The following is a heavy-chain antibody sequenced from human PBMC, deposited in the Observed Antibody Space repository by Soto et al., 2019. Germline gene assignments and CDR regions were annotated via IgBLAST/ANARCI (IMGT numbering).Heavy chain of an antibody. Sequence: GGSLRLSCAASGFTFSSYAMSWVRQAPGKGLEWVSDISGSGGSTYYADSGKGRFTISRDNSKNTLYLQMNSLRAEDTAMYYCAKGPSLQTYFFDYWGQRTLVTVS. D-gene: IGHD3-16*02. CDR3: AKGPSLQTYFFDY. CDR1: GFTFSSYA. CDR2: ISGSGGST. V-gene: IGHV3-23*01. J-gene: IGHJ4*02.